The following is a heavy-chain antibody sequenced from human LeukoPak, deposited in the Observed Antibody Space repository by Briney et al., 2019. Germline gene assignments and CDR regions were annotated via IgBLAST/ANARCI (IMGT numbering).Heavy chain of an antibody. CDR3: ARGVGVSFGEASDI. Sequence: SETLSLTCTVSGASISSWYWSWIRQPPGKGLEWIGNIHGSGNTNYNPSLKSRLSMSLDTPRNQFSLNLTSVTAADTATYYCARGVGVSFGEASDIWGQGTMVTVSS. CDR2: IHGSGNT. D-gene: IGHD3-10*01. CDR1: GASISSWY. V-gene: IGHV4-59*01. J-gene: IGHJ3*02.